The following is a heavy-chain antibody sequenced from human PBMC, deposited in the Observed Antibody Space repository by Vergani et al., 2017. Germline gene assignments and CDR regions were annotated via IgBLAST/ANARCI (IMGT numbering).Heavy chain of an antibody. J-gene: IGHJ6*03. D-gene: IGHD6-6*01. V-gene: IGHV1-18*01. CDR3: ARGGSIAAPSYLYYFYMDV. CDR2: ISGYDGKT. CDR1: GYSFNSHG. Sequence: QVQLVQSGAEMKKPGASVNVSCKTSGYSFNSHGINWVRQAPGQGLEWLGWISGYDGKTKYVEKLQGRITVTIDTYTNSAYMELRGLRSDDTAVYYCARGGSIAAPSYLYYFYMDVWVKGTSVTVSS.